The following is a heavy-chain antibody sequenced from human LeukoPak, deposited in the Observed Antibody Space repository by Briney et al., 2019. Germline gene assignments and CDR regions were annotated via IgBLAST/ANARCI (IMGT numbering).Heavy chain of an antibody. V-gene: IGHV4-59*06. CDR3: ARVIRGSGSEYFQH. D-gene: IGHD3-10*01. CDR2: IFYSGST. J-gene: IGHJ1*01. Sequence: PSDTQSLTSPVAGHSISSYYWSSIRQPPGKGREWIGYIFYSGSTYYNPSLKSRITISVDTSKNQFSLKLSSVTAADTAVYYCARVIRGSGSEYFQHWGQGALVTVSS. CDR1: GHSISSYY.